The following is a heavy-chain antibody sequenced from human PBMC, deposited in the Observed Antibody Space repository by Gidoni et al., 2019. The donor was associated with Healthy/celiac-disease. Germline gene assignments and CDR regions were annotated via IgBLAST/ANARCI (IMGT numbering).Heavy chain of an antibody. D-gene: IGHD6-13*01. CDR3: ARKGGSSWSEYYWYFDL. V-gene: IGHV4-59*01. Sequence: QVQLQESGPGLVKPSETLSLTCTVSGGSISRYYWSWIRQPPGKGLEWIGYIYYSGSTNYNPSLKSRVTISVDTSKNQFSLKLSSVTAADTAVYYCARKGGSSWSEYYWYFDLWGRGTLVTVSS. CDR1: GGSISRYY. J-gene: IGHJ2*01. CDR2: IYYSGST.